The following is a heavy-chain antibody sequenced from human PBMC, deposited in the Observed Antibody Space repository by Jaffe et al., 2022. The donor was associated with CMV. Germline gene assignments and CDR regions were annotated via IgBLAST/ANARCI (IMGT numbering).Heavy chain of an antibody. CDR1: GGSIRSYY. V-gene: IGHV4-59*01. J-gene: IGHJ5*02. CDR3: ARLLPTTITDPEVFDP. D-gene: IGHD4-4*01. CDR2: IYYSGST. Sequence: QVQLQESGPGLVKPSETLSLTCTVSGGSIRSYYWSWIRQPPGKGLEWIGYIYYSGSTNYNPSLKSRVTMSVDTSKQFSLKLSSVTAADTAVYYCARLLPTTITDPEVFDPWGQGTLVTVSS.